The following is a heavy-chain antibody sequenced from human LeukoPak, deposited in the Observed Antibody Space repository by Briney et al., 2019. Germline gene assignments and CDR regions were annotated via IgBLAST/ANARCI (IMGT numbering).Heavy chain of an antibody. CDR2: IYTSGST. Sequence: PSETLSLTCTVSGVSFSSYYWNWIRQPAGKGLEWIGRIYTSGSTNYNPSLKSRVTMSVDTSKNQFSLKLNSVTAADTAVYYCARAGDSTSPLDYWGQGTLVTVSS. CDR3: ARAGDSTSPLDY. V-gene: IGHV4-4*07. D-gene: IGHD6-13*01. J-gene: IGHJ4*02. CDR1: GVSFSSYY.